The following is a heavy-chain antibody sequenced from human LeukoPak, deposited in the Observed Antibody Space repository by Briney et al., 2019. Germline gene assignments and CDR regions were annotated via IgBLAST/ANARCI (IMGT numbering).Heavy chain of an antibody. CDR2: ITHGGGT. V-gene: IGHV4-34*10. CDR1: GGSFSAYC. J-gene: IGHJ6*03. D-gene: IGHD2-21*02. CDR3: AGYGDNYYHYYYMDV. Sequence: PSETLSLTCDVYGGSFSAYCWSWVRQPPGRGLEWIGEITHGGGTNYNPSLKSRVTMSLDTSKNEFSLMLSSVTAADTAVYYCAGYGDNYYHYYYMDVWGKGTTVTVSS.